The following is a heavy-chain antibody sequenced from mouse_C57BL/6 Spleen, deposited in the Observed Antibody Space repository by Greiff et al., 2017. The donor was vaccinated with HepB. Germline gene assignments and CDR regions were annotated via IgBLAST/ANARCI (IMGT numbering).Heavy chain of an antibody. CDR3: ASGNYGSIFAY. J-gene: IGHJ3*01. V-gene: IGHV5-17*01. CDR1: GFTFSDYG. CDR2: ISSGSSTI. Sequence: EVQLKESGGGLVKPGGSLKLSCAASGFTFSDYGMHWVRQAPEKGLEWVAYISSGSSTIYYADTVKGRFTISRDNAKNTLFLQMTSLRSEDTAMYYCASGNYGSIFAYWGQGTLVTVSA. D-gene: IGHD1-1*01.